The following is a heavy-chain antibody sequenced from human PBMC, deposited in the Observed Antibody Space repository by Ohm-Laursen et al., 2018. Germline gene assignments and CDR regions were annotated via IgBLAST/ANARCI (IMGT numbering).Heavy chain of an antibody. CDR1: GFTFSTYP. CDR3: AKAVPRGSGWLAPPFDY. J-gene: IGHJ4*02. CDR2: ADNGGSAT. Sequence: SLRLSCTASGFTFSTYPMHWVRQGPGKGAVWVSRADNGGSATSYADSVKGRFTISRDNAKNSLYLQMNSLRAEDTALYYCAKAVPRGSGWLAPPFDYWGQGTLVTVSS. V-gene: IGHV3-74*01. D-gene: IGHD6-19*01.